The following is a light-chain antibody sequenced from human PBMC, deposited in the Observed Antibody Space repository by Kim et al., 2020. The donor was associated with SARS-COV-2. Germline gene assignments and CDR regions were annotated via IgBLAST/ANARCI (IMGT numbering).Light chain of an antibody. CDR1: RSVSTS. J-gene: IGKJ2*01. Sequence: VFAGDVVAITRRASRSVSTSLNSYQQKPVKAPNLLIYAASLLQSSVPSRFSGSGSGTGFTLTITSLQPDDVATYFCQQTYSTPHTFGPGTKVDIK. CDR2: AAS. V-gene: IGKV1-39*01. CDR3: QQTYSTPHT.